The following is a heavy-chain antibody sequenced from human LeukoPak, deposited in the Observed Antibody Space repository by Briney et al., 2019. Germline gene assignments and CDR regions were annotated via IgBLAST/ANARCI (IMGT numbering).Heavy chain of an antibody. Sequence: ASVKVSCKASGGTFSSYAISWVRQAPGQGLEWMGGIIPIFGTANYAQKFQGRVTITTDESTSTAYMELSSLRSDDTAVYYCARSYDYVWGSYHPGPGPLDYWGQGTLVNVSS. CDR2: IIPIFGTA. J-gene: IGHJ4*02. CDR3: ARSYDYVWGSYHPGPGPLDY. CDR1: GGTFSSYA. D-gene: IGHD3-16*02. V-gene: IGHV1-69*05.